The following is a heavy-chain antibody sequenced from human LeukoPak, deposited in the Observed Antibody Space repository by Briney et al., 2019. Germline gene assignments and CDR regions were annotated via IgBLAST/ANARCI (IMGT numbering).Heavy chain of an antibody. CDR3: AKENWSGYYGAFDI. CDR1: GFTFDDYA. V-gene: IGHV3-9*01. CDR2: ISWNSGSI. D-gene: IGHD3-3*01. J-gene: IGHJ3*02. Sequence: GRSLRLSCAASGFTFDDYAMHWVRQAPEKGLEWVSGISWNSGSIGYADSVKGRFTISRDNAKNSLYLQMNSLRAEDTALYYCAKENWSGYYGAFDIWGQGTMVTVSS.